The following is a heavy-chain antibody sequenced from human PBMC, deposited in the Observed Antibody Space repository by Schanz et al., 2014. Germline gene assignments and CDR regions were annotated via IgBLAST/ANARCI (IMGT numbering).Heavy chain of an antibody. CDR2: INTNTGNP. CDR1: GYTFTGYH. J-gene: IGHJ4*02. CDR3: ARGEANWGQY. D-gene: IGHD7-27*01. V-gene: IGHV7-4-1*02. Sequence: QVQVIQSGPEVKKPGASVKLSCKSSGYTFTGYHIHWLRQAPGQGLEWMGWINTNTGNPTYAQGFTGRFVFSLDTSVSTAYLQISFLKADDTAVFFCARGEANWGQYWGQGTLLIVSS.